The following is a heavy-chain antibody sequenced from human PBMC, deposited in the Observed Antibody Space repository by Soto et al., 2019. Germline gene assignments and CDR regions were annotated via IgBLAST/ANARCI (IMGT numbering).Heavy chain of an antibody. CDR3: AKVHGSYSPKVHFSGMDV. CDR2: ISYDGSNK. CDR1: GFTFSSYG. J-gene: IGHJ6*02. Sequence: GGSLRLSCAASGFTFSSYGMHWVRQAPGKGLEWVAVISYDGSNKYYADSVKGRFTISRDNSKNTLYLQMNSLRAEDTAVYYCAKVHGSYSPKVHFSGMDVWGQGTTVTVSS. D-gene: IGHD1-26*01. V-gene: IGHV3-30*18.